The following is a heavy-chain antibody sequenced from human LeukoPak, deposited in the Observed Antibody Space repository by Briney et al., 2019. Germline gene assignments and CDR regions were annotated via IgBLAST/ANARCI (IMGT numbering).Heavy chain of an antibody. CDR2: ISSSSSYI. D-gene: IGHD2-2*01. J-gene: IGHJ6*03. CDR3: ARTREDIVVVPAATPTIYYYYYMDV. Sequence: GGSLRLSCAASGFTFSSYSMNWVRQAPGKGLEWVSSISSSSSYIYYADSVKGRFTISRDNAKNSLYLQMNSLRAEDTAVYYCARTREDIVVVPAATPTIYYYYYMDVWGKGTTVTISS. CDR1: GFTFSSYS. V-gene: IGHV3-21*04.